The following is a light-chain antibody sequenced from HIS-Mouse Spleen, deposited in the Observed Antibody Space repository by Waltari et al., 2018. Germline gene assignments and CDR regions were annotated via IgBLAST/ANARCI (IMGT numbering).Light chain of an antibody. Sequence: QSALTQPASVSGSPGQSITIPCPGTSSAVGSYNLVPGYQQHPGKAPKLMIYEGSKRPSGVSNRFSGSKSGNTASLTISGLQAEDEADYYCCSYAGSSTWVFGGGTKLTVL. CDR3: CSYAGSSTWV. CDR1: SSAVGSYNL. CDR2: EGS. J-gene: IGLJ3*02. V-gene: IGLV2-23*01.